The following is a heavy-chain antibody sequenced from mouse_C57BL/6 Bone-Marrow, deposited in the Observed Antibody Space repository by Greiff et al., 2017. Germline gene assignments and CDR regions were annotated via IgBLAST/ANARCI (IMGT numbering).Heavy chain of an antibody. CDR1: GYTFTSYT. J-gene: IGHJ4*01. CDR3: ARLGDGYYRYAMDY. CDR2: INPSSGYT. Sequence: QVQLKQSGAELARPGASVKMSCKASGYTFTSYTMHWVKQRPGQGLEWIGYINPSSGYTKYNQKFKDKATLTADKSSSTAYMQLSSLTSEDSAVXYCARLGDGYYRYAMDYWGQGTSVTVSS. V-gene: IGHV1-4*01. D-gene: IGHD2-3*01.